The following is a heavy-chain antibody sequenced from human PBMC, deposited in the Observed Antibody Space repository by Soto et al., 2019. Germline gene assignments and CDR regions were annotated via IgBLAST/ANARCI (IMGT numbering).Heavy chain of an antibody. CDR2: INHSGST. V-gene: IGHV4-34*01. CDR1: GGSFSGYY. J-gene: IGHJ4*02. D-gene: IGHD3-22*01. CDR3: ARGLDSTYYYDSSGYPPAPFDY. Sequence: SETLSLTCAVYGGSFSGYYWSWIRQPPGKGLEWIGEINHSGSTNYNPSLKSRATISVDTSKNQFSLKLSSVTAADTAVYYCARGLDSTYYYDSSGYPPAPFDYWGQGTLVTVS.